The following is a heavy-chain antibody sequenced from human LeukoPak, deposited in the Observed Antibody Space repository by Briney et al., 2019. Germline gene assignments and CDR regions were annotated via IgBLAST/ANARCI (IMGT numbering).Heavy chain of an antibody. Sequence: SETLSLTCTVSGGSISSSSYYWGWIRQPPGKGLEWIGSIYYSGSTYYNPSLESRVTISVDTSKNQFSLKLSSVTAADTAVYYCAKDASYDTSGYGAFNMWGQGTMVIVSS. D-gene: IGHD3-22*01. CDR1: GGSISSSSYY. CDR3: AKDASYDTSGYGAFNM. V-gene: IGHV4-39*07. J-gene: IGHJ3*02. CDR2: IYYSGST.